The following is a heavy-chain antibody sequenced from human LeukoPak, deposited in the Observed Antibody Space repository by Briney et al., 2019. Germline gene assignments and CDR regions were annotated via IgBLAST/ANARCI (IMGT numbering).Heavy chain of an antibody. CDR2: ISSSSSYI. Sequence: NPGGSLRLSCAASGFTFSSYSMYWVRQAPGKGLEWVSSISSSSSYIYYADSVKGRFTISRDNAKNSLYLQMNSLRAEDTAVYYCARDIGAGRWLQLGAFDIWGQGTMVTVSS. V-gene: IGHV3-21*01. CDR1: GFTFSSYS. D-gene: IGHD5-24*01. CDR3: ARDIGAGRWLQLGAFDI. J-gene: IGHJ3*02.